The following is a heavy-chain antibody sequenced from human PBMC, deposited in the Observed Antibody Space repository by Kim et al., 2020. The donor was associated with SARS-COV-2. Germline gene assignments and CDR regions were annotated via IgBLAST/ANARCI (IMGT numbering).Heavy chain of an antibody. CDR1: GFTFDDYG. Sequence: GGSLRLSCAASGFTFDDYGMSWVRQAPGKGLEWVSGINWNGGSTGYADSVKGRFTISRDNAKNSLYLQMNSLRAEDTALYHCARRGRFLEWLFPPDRQDDDAFDIWGQGTMVTVSS. V-gene: IGHV3-20*01. D-gene: IGHD3-3*01. CDR2: INWNGGST. J-gene: IGHJ3*02. CDR3: ARRGRFLEWLFPPDRQDDDAFDI.